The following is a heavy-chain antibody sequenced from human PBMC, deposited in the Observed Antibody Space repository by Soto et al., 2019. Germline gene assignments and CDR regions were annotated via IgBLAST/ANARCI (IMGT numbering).Heavy chain of an antibody. CDR3: ARVIPNYYDRSGQEAFDI. D-gene: IGHD3-22*01. CDR2: IISSSSTI. J-gene: IGHJ3*02. V-gene: IGHV3-48*02. Sequence: PGGSLRLSCAASGFTFSSYSMNWVRQAPGKGLEWVSYIISSSSTIYYADSVKGRFTISRDNAKNSLYLQMNSLRDEDTAVYYCARVIPNYYDRSGQEAFDIWGKGTRVTVPS. CDR1: GFTFSSYS.